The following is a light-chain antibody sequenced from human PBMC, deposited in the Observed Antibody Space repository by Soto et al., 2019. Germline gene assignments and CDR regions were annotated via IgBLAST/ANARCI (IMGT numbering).Light chain of an antibody. Sequence: EIVMTQSPATLSVSPGERATLSCRASQSVSTNLVWFQQKPGQTPRLLIYGASTRATGIPVRFSGSGSGTEFTLTISSLQSEDIAVYYCQQHNNWPLTFGGGTKVEIK. CDR1: QSVSTN. V-gene: IGKV3-15*01. CDR3: QQHNNWPLT. J-gene: IGKJ4*01. CDR2: GAS.